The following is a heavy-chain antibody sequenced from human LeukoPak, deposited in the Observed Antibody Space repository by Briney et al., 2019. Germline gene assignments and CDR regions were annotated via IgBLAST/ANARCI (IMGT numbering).Heavy chain of an antibody. V-gene: IGHV3-7*03. D-gene: IGHD6-6*01. CDR2: INEVGSDT. Sequence: GGSLRLSCAASGFTFDDYSMHWVRQAPGKGLEWVSSINEVGSDTRYADSVRGRFTISRDNAKNSLYLQMNSLTVEDTATYYCAGEPRQLAYWGQGTLVTVSS. J-gene: IGHJ4*02. CDR3: AGEPRQLAY. CDR1: GFTFDDYS.